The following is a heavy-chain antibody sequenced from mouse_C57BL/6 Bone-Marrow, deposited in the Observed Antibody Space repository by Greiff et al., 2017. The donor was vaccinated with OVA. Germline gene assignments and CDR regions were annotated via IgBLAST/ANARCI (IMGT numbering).Heavy chain of an antibody. Sequence: VQLQQSGAELAQPGASVKMSCKASGYTFTSYWMHWVKQRPGQGLEWIGYINPSSGYTKYNQKFKDKATLTADKYSSTAYMQLSSMTYEDSAVYYCARWIYDGYYVPYAMDYWGQGTSVTVSS. CDR1: GYTFTSYW. J-gene: IGHJ4*01. CDR3: ARWIYDGYYVPYAMDY. CDR2: INPSSGYT. D-gene: IGHD2-3*01. V-gene: IGHV1-7*01.